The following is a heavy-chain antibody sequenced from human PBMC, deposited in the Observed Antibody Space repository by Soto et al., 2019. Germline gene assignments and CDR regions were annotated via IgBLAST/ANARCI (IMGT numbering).Heavy chain of an antibody. CDR3: ARDRGYDAHDYYYNAMDV. Sequence: EVQLVESGGGLVKPGGSLRLSCISSGCTFRTYTMNWVRQAPGKGLEWVSGIRGFSPYTFYAESVKGRFTISRDNAKNSLYLQMNSLRAEDTAVYYWARDRGYDAHDYYYNAMDVWGQGTTVTVSS. CDR2: IRGFSPYT. V-gene: IGHV3-21*01. D-gene: IGHD2-15*01. J-gene: IGHJ6*02. CDR1: GCTFRTYT.